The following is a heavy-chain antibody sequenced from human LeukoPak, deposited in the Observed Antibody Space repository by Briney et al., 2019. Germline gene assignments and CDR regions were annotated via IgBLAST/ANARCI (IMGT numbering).Heavy chain of an antibody. Sequence: GGSLRLSCAASGFTFDDYAMHWVRQAPGKGLEWVSGISWNSGSIGYADSVKGRFTISRDNAKNSLYLQMNSLRAEDTALHYCAKGAGNDYYDSSGYSSFDPWGQGTLVTVSS. CDR1: GFTFDDYA. CDR2: ISWNSGSI. J-gene: IGHJ5*02. CDR3: AKGAGNDYYDSSGYSSFDP. D-gene: IGHD3-22*01. V-gene: IGHV3-9*01.